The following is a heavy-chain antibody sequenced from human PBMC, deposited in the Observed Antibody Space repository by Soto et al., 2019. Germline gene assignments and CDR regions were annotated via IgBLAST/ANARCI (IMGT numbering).Heavy chain of an antibody. V-gene: IGHV1-69*12. CDR2: IIPIFGTA. Sequence: QVQLVQSGAEVKKPGSSVKVSCKASGGTFSSYAISWVRQAPGQGLEWIGGIIPIFGTANYEQKFQGRVTITADESTSTAYMELSSLRSEDTAVYYCARDPMPGVPAAMPYWFDPWGQGTLVTVSS. CDR1: GGTFSSYA. J-gene: IGHJ5*02. CDR3: ARDPMPGVPAAMPYWFDP. D-gene: IGHD2-2*01.